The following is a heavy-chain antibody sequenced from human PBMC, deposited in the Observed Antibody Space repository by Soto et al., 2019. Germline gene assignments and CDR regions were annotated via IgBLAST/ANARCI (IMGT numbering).Heavy chain of an antibody. J-gene: IGHJ4*02. CDR3: ARLAVAGTGSFDY. CDR2: IWYDGSNK. CDR1: GFTFSSYG. D-gene: IGHD6-19*01. Sequence: QVQLVESGGGVVQPGRSLRLSCAASGFTFSSYGMHWVRQAPGKGLEWVAVIWYDGSNKYYADSVKGRFTISRDNSKNTLYLQMNSLRAEDTAVYYCARLAVAGTGSFDYWGQGPLVTVSS. V-gene: IGHV3-33*01.